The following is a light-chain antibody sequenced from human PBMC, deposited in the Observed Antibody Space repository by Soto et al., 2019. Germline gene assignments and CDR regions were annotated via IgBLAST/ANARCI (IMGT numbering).Light chain of an antibody. V-gene: IGLV2-14*01. CDR1: SSDVVGYNY. Sequence: QSALTQPASVSGSPGQSITISCTGTSSDVVGYNYVSWYQQHPGKAPKLMIYDVSNRPSGVSNRFSGSKSGNTASLTISGLQAEDEADYYCSSYTSSSTLLVFGTGTKVTV. CDR3: SSYTSSSTLLV. CDR2: DVS. J-gene: IGLJ1*01.